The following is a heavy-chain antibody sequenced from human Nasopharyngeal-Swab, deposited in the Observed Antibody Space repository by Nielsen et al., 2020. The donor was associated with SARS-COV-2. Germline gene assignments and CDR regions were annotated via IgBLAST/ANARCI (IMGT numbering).Heavy chain of an antibody. V-gene: IGHV3-23*01. J-gene: IGHJ4*02. CDR2: ISGSAGST. Sequence: GESLKISCAASGFTFRSYAMSWVRQAPGKGLEWISAISGSAGSTDYAVSVKGRFTISRDNSKNTVYLQMNRLRAEDTAIYYCASGLQLWPYWGQGTLVTVSS. CDR3: ASGLQLWPY. D-gene: IGHD1-1*01. CDR1: GFTFRSYA.